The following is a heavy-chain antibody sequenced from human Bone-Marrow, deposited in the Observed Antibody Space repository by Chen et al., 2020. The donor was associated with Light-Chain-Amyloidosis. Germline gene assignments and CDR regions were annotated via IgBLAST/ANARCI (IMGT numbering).Heavy chain of an antibody. CDR2: IVPVFGTV. J-gene: IGHJ6*02. Sequence: LVQSGAEVKKPGSAVRVSCKASGGTFNNYGVAWVRQAPGQGREWMGGIVPVFGTVEYAQRFEGRLTISAYESATTAHMELSSLGSEDTATYYCARELLCLQLWPIHYNGVDVWGQGTTVTVSS. CDR3: ARELLCLQLWPIHYNGVDV. CDR1: GGTFNNYG. D-gene: IGHD3-10*01. V-gene: IGHV1-69*01.